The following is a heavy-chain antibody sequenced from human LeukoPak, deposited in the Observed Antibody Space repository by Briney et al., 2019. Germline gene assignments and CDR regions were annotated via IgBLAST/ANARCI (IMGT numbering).Heavy chain of an antibody. Sequence: GASVKVSCKASGYTFTGYYMHWVRQAPGQGLELMGWINPNSGGTNYAQKFQGRVTMTRDTSISTAYMERSRLRSDDTAVYYCATVAGSDCSGGSCYRSPHDAFDIWGQGTMVTVSS. CDR1: GYTFTGYY. J-gene: IGHJ3*02. V-gene: IGHV1-2*02. CDR2: INPNSGGT. D-gene: IGHD2-15*01. CDR3: ATVAGSDCSGGSCYRSPHDAFDI.